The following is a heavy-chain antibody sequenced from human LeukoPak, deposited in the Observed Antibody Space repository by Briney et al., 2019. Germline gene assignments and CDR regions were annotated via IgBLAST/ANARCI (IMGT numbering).Heavy chain of an antibody. D-gene: IGHD2-2*02. CDR3: ARGYCSSTSCYIPYNWFDP. CDR2: IYHSGST. V-gene: IGHV4-38-2*01. Sequence: KPSETLSLTCAVSGYSISGGYYWGWIRQPPGKGLEWVASIYHSGSTYFNPSLKSRVTISIDTSKIQFSLKLSSVTAADTAGYYCARGYCSSTSCYIPYNWFDPWGHGTLVTFSS. CDR1: GYSISGGYY. J-gene: IGHJ5*02.